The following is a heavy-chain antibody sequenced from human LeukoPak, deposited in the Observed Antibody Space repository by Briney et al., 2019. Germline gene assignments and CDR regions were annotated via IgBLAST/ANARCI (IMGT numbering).Heavy chain of an antibody. D-gene: IGHD2-15*01. CDR3: ASPNPFYCSGGSCYLPLDY. CDR1: GFTFSSYG. V-gene: IGHV3-30*02. Sequence: GGSLRLSCAASGFTFSSYGMHWVRQAPGKGLEWVAFIRYDGSNKYYADSVKGRFTVSRDNSKNTLYLQMNSLRAEDTAVYYCASPNPFYCSGGSCYLPLDYWGQGTLVTVSS. CDR2: IRYDGSNK. J-gene: IGHJ4*02.